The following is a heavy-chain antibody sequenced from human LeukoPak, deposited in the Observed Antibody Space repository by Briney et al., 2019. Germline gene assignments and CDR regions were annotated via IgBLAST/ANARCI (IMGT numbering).Heavy chain of an antibody. V-gene: IGHV4-39*07. CDR3: ARDHGYGSGPLLDY. Sequence: SETLSLTCTISGGSISSSGYYWGWIRQPPGKGLEWIGSIYYSGSTYYNPSLKSRVTISVDTSKNQFSLKLSSVTAADTAVYYCARDHGYGSGPLLDYWGQGTLVTVSS. J-gene: IGHJ4*02. D-gene: IGHD2-8*02. CDR1: GGSISSSGYY. CDR2: IYYSGST.